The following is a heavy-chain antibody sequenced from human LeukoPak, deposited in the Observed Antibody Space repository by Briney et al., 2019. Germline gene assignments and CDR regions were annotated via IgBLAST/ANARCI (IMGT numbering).Heavy chain of an antibody. CDR1: GFSLSTSA. Sequence: PGGSLRLSCAASGFSLSTSAMHWVRQAPGKGLQWVAVISYDGSNEHYVDSVKGRFTISGDNSKNTLYLQMSSLGDEDTAVYYCARGENDSSGSYYYFDYWGQGTLVTVSS. CDR2: ISYDGSNE. CDR3: ARGENDSSGSYYYFDY. V-gene: IGHV3-30-3*01. J-gene: IGHJ4*02. D-gene: IGHD1-26*01.